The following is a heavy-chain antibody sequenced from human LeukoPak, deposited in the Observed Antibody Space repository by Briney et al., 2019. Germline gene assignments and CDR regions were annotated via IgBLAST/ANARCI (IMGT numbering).Heavy chain of an antibody. CDR2: IRYDGSNK. CDR3: AKARVRGVIITGN. Sequence: GGSLRLSCAASGFTFSSYGIHWVRQAPGKGLEWVAFIRYDGSNKYYTDSVKGRFTISRDNSKNTLYLQMNSLRAEDTAVYYCAKARVRGVIITGNWGQGTLVTVSS. D-gene: IGHD3-10*01. V-gene: IGHV3-30*02. J-gene: IGHJ4*02. CDR1: GFTFSSYG.